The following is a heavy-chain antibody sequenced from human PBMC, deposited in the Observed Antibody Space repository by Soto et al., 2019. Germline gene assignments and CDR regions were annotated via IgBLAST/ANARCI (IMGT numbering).Heavy chain of an antibody. CDR1: GYSISSAYY. D-gene: IGHD3-22*01. V-gene: IGHV4-38-2*01. CDR3: ATVCDWVQYYYDSSPYPFEKWFDA. J-gene: IGHJ5*02. CDR2: IYHAVST. Sequence: ASETLSLTCAVSGYSISSAYYWGWLRQPPGKGLEWIGSIYHAVSTYYNPSLNSRVSLSIDMTNNHVSLILNSVNAADTAVYYCATVCDWVQYYYDSSPYPFEKWFDAWGQGTLVAVSS.